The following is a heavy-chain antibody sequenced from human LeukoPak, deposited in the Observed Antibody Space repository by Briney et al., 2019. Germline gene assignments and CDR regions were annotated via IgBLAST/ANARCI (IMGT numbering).Heavy chain of an antibody. J-gene: IGHJ4*02. CDR1: GFTVSSNY. CDR3: ARYYGSGNYYTYYFDY. CDR2: IYSGGST. Sequence: GGSLRLSCAASGFTVSSNYMSWVRQAPGKGLEWVSVIYSGGSTYYADSVKGRFTISRDNSKNTLYLQMNSLRAKDTAVYYCARYYGSGNYYTYYFDYWGQGTLATVSS. D-gene: IGHD3-10*01. V-gene: IGHV3-53*01.